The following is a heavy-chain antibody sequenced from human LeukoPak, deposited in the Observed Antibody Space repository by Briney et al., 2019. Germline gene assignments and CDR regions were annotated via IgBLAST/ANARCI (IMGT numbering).Heavy chain of an antibody. CDR1: GGTFSSYA. J-gene: IGHJ4*02. Sequence: SVKVSCKASGGTFSSYAISWVRQAPGQGLEWMGRIIPIFGIANYAQKFQGRVTITADKSTSTACMELSSLRSEDTAVYYCARAIDSSSSHFFDYWGQGTLVTVSS. CDR3: ARAIDSSSSHFFDY. D-gene: IGHD6-6*01. V-gene: IGHV1-69*04. CDR2: IIPIFGIA.